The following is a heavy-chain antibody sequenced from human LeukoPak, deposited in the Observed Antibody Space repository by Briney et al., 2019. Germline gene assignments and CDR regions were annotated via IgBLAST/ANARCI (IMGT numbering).Heavy chain of an antibody. Sequence: PGGSLRLSCAASGFTFSSYAMNWVRQAPGKGLEWVSAITGSGGRTYYADSVKGRFTISRDNGKNSLYLQMNSLRTEDTALYYCAKDLNYYDTSGRWGQGTMVTVSS. CDR3: AKDLNYYDTSGR. J-gene: IGHJ3*01. CDR1: GFTFSSYA. CDR2: ITGSGGRT. D-gene: IGHD3-22*01. V-gene: IGHV3-23*01.